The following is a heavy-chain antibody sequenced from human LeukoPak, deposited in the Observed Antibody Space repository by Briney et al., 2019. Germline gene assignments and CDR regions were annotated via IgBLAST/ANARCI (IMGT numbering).Heavy chain of an antibody. CDR2: ISGSGGST. J-gene: IGHJ4*02. V-gene: IGHV3-23*01. CDR3: AKGYYYDSSATYFDY. D-gene: IGHD3-22*01. CDR1: GFTFSSYA. Sequence: GGSLRLSCAASGFTFSSYAMSWVRQAPGKGLEWVSAISGSGGSTYYADSVKGRFTISRDNSKNTLYLQMNSLRAEDTVVYYCAKGYYYDSSATYFDYWGQGTLVTVSS.